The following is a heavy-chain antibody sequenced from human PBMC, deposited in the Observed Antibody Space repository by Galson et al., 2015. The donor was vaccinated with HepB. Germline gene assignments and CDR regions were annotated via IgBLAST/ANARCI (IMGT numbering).Heavy chain of an antibody. V-gene: IGHV1-69*13. CDR1: GGTFSSYA. Sequence: SVKVSCKASGGTFSSYAISWVRQAPGPGLEWMGGIIPIFGTANYAQKFQGRVTITADESTSTAYMELSSLRSEDTAVYYCARRTMVQGVAYYFDYWGQGTLVTVSS. D-gene: IGHD3-10*01. CDR2: IIPIFGTA. J-gene: IGHJ4*02. CDR3: ARRTMVQGVAYYFDY.